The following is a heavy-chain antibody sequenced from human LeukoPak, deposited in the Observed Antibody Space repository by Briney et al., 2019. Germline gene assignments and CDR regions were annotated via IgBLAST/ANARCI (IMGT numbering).Heavy chain of an antibody. J-gene: IGHJ4*02. Sequence: ASVKVSCKASGYTFTDHYMRWVRQAPGQGLEWVGWIKPDSGGTHYSQKFQGRVTLTTDTSIRTAYMELGGLRSDDSAVYFCARDHNWGPDYWGQGTLVTVSS. CDR3: ARDHNWGPDY. V-gene: IGHV1-2*02. D-gene: IGHD7-27*01. CDR2: IKPDSGGT. CDR1: GYTFTDHY.